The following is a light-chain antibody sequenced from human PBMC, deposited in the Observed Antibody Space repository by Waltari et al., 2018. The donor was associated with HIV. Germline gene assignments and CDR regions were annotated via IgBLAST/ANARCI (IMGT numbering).Light chain of an antibody. V-gene: IGLV1-47*01. CDR2: KKN. J-gene: IGLJ2*01. Sequence: QSVLTQPPSASATPGQRVTISCSGTRSTIESTFVFWYQQFPGTAPKLLMYKKNKRFSGVPDRFSGSKSGTSASLAISGLRSEDEAVYYCAAWDDSLRGHVVFGGGTNLTV. CDR3: AAWDDSLRGHVV. CDR1: RSTIESTF.